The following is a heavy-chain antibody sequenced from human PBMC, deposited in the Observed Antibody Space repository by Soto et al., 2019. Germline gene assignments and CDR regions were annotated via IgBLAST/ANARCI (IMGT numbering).Heavy chain of an antibody. CDR1: GFTFSSYS. J-gene: IGHJ3*02. V-gene: IGHV3-21*01. CDR3: ARGIAGVADAFDI. CDR2: ISSSSSYI. D-gene: IGHD6-13*01. Sequence: EVQLVESGGGLVKPGGFLRLSCAASGFTFSSYSMNWVRQAPGKGLEWVSSISSSSSYIYYADSVKGRCTISRDSAKNSLYLQMNSLRAEDTAVYYWARGIAGVADAFDIWGQGTMVTVSS.